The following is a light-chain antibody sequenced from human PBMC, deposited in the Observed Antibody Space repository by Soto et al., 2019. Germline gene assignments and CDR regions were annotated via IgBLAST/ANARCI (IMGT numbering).Light chain of an antibody. CDR2: RNN. CDR3: AAWDDSLRGVV. CDR1: LSNIGSNF. J-gene: IGLJ2*01. V-gene: IGLV1-47*01. Sequence: QSVLTQPPSASGTPGQRVTISCCGSLSNIGSNFIYWYQQLPGSAPKLLINRNNERPSGVPDRFSGSKSGTSASLAISGLRSEDEADYHCAAWDDSLRGVVFGGGTKLTVL.